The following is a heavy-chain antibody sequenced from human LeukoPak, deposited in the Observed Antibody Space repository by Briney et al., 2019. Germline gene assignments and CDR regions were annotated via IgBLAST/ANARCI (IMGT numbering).Heavy chain of an antibody. CDR3: ARDPPGVGAREDNWFDP. CDR2: YHSGST. Sequence: YHSGSTNYNPSLKSPVTISVDKSKNQFSLKLSSVTAADTAVYYCARDPPGVGAREDNWFDPWGQGTLVTVSS. J-gene: IGHJ5*02. V-gene: IGHV4-4*02. D-gene: IGHD1-26*01.